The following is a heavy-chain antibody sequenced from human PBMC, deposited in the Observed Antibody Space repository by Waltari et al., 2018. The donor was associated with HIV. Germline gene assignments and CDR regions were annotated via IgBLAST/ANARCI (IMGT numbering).Heavy chain of an antibody. J-gene: IGHJ4*02. CDR1: GGSISSYF. V-gene: IGHV4-59*01. CDR3: ARDRMATKAHEFDY. CDR2: IYYSGST. D-gene: IGHD5-12*01. Sequence: QVQLQESGPGLVKPSETLSLTCTVSGGSISSYFWSWIRQPPGKGLEWIGYIYYSGSTNYHPSLKSRVTVSVDTSKTQFSLKLSSVTAADTAVYYCARDRMATKAHEFDYWGQGTLVTVSS.